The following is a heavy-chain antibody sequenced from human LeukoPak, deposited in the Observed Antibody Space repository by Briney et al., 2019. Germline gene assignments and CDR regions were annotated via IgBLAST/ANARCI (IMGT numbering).Heavy chain of an antibody. CDR2: IKSKTNGGTT. CDR1: GFTFSNAW. Sequence: GGSLRLSCAASGFTFSNAWMSWVRQATGKGLEWVGRIKSKTNGGTTDYAAPVKGRFTISRDDSKNTLYLQMNSLKTEDTAVYYCTTGVAARDFDYWGQGTLVTVSS. CDR3: TTGVAARDFDY. J-gene: IGHJ4*02. V-gene: IGHV3-15*01. D-gene: IGHD6-6*01.